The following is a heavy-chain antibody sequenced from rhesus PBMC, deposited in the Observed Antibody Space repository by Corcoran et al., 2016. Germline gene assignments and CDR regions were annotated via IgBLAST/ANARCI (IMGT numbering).Heavy chain of an antibody. J-gene: IGHJ3*01. CDR1: GFTFSNSW. V-gene: IGHV3-30*02. CDR3: TTDRVVNSYSYGFGAFDF. CDR2: IKRKADGETA. Sequence: EVQLVESGGGLVQPGGSLRLSCAASGFTFSNSWMSWVRQAPGKGLEWVARIKRKADGETADYAASVKGRFTISRDESKNTRYLQMNSLKTEDTAVYYCTTDRVVNSYSYGFGAFDFWGQGLRVTVSS. D-gene: IGHD5-36*02.